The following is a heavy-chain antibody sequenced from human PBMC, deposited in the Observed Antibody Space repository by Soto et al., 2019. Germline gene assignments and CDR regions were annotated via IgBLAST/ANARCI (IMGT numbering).Heavy chain of an antibody. CDR2: ISGSGGST. CDR1: GFTFSSYA. V-gene: IGHV3-23*01. CDR3: SSGGVYSSSLGVY. Sequence: EVQLLESGGGLVQPGGSLRLSCAASGFTFSSYAMSWVRQAPGKGLEWVSAISGSGGSTHYADSVKGRFTISRDNSKNTLYLQMNSLRAEDTAVYYCSSGGVYSSSLGVYWGQGTLVTVSS. J-gene: IGHJ4*02. D-gene: IGHD6-13*01.